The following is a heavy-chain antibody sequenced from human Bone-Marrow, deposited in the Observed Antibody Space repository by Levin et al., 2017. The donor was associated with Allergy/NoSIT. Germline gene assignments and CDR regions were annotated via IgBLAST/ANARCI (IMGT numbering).Heavy chain of an antibody. D-gene: IGHD2-15*01. CDR3: ARVGYLNNEKLVLVWLDP. J-gene: IGHJ5*02. CDR1: GSSIRSGDYY. V-gene: IGHV4-30-4*01. CDR2: IDHSGST. Sequence: SETLSLTCSVAGSSIRSGDYYWSWIRQSPGKGLEWIGYIDHSGSTYYTPSLKSRVYFSLATSTNQFSLSLTSVTAADTAVYYCARVGYLNNEKLVLVWLDPWGQGTLVTVSS.